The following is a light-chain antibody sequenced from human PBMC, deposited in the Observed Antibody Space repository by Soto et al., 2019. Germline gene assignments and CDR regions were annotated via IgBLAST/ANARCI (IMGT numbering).Light chain of an antibody. CDR2: DVS. Sequence: VLTQPGSVPGSPGQSITISCTGTSSDIGGYKYVSWYQQNPDKAPKLMIYDVSYRPSGVSDRFSGSKSGNTASLTISWLQAEDEADYYCSSYTSINPHVFGTGTKVTVL. J-gene: IGLJ1*01. CDR1: SSDIGGYKY. CDR3: SSYTSINPHV. V-gene: IGLV2-14*01.